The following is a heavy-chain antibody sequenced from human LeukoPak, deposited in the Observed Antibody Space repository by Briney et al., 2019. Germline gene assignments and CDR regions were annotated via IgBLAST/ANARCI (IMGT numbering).Heavy chain of an antibody. V-gene: IGHV3-7*03. D-gene: IGHD3-16*01. J-gene: IGHJ6*02. CDR1: GFTFSSNW. Sequence: PGWSQRLCCAASGFTFSSNWMNWGRQAPGKGLEWVASINHNGNVNYYVDSVKGRFTISRDNAMNSLYLQMSNLRAEDTAVYFCARGGGLDVWGQGATVTVSS. CDR2: INHNGNVN. CDR3: ARGGGLDV.